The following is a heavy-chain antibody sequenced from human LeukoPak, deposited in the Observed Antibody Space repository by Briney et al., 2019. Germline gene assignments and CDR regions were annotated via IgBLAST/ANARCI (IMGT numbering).Heavy chain of an antibody. CDR3: ARRVAAAGSLDASDI. J-gene: IGHJ3*02. Sequence: SETLSLTCTVSGGSISSSSYYWGWIRQPPGKGLEWIGSIYYSGSTYYNPSLKSRVTISVDTSKNQFSLKLSSVTAADTAVYYCARRVAAAGSLDASDIWGQGTMVTVSS. CDR2: IYYSGST. D-gene: IGHD6-13*01. V-gene: IGHV4-39*01. CDR1: GGSISSSSYY.